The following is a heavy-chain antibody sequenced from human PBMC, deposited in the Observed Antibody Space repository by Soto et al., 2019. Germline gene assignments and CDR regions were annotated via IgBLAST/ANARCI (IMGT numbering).Heavy chain of an antibody. J-gene: IGHJ4*02. CDR2: ISGHDGNT. Sequence: QVQLVQSGAEVKMPGASVKVSCKASGYSLTSYGIIWVRQAPGQWLEWMGWISGHDGNTKYTQKLQGRVTVTTDTSTSTAYMDLRSLRSDDTAVYYCAREYCSSASCYGPDFWGQGTLVTVSS. CDR3: AREYCSSASCYGPDF. D-gene: IGHD2-2*01. V-gene: IGHV1-18*01. CDR1: GYSLTSYG.